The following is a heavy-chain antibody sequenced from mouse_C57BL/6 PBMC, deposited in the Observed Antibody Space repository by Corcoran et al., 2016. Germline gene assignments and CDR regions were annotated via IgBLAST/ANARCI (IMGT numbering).Heavy chain of an antibody. CDR1: GYTFTDYY. CDR2: IYPGSGNT. Sequence: QIQLQQSGPELVKPGASVKISCKASGYTFTDYYINWVKQRPGQGLEWIGWIYPGSGNTKYNEKFKGKATLTVDTSSSTAYMQLSSLASEDSAVYFCARQQIYYGNPYAMDYWGQGTSVTVSS. J-gene: IGHJ4*01. V-gene: IGHV1-84*01. CDR3: ARQQIYYGNPYAMDY. D-gene: IGHD2-1*01.